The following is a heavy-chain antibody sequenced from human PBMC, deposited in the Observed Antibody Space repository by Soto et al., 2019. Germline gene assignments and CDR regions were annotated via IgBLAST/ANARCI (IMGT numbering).Heavy chain of an antibody. CDR2: IYWDDSK. CDR3: AHAYGGRSLY. Sequence: QITLKESGPTLVKPTQTLTLTCTFSGFSLTTDRVGVGWIRQPPGEALEWLAVIYWDDSKTYRPSLESSLTNTKDTSKNQVALTMTTRDSLDTATYYCAHAYGGRSLYWGQGTLVTVSS. J-gene: IGHJ4*02. D-gene: IGHD1-26*01. V-gene: IGHV2-5*02. CDR1: GFSLTTDRVG.